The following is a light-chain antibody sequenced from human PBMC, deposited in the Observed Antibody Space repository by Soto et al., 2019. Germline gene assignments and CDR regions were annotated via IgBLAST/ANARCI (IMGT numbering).Light chain of an antibody. Sequence: DIQMTQSPSSLSASVGDRVTITCRASQSISSYLNWYQQKPGKAPKLLIYAASSLQSGVPSRFSGSGSGTDFTLTISSLQSYYYATYYCQLCYISPQASVQGS. V-gene: IGKV1-39*01. CDR3: QLCYISPQA. CDR1: QSISSY. CDR2: AAS. J-gene: IGKJ1*01.